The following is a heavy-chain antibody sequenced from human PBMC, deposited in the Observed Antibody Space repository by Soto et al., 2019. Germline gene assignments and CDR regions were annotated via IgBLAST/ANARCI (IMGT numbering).Heavy chain of an antibody. Sequence: EVQLVESGGGLVQPGGSLRLSCAASGFTFSAYDMHWVRQPTGKGLEWVSAIGTQHDTYYPDSVKGRFTISRENAKNSFYLQMNSLRTGDTALYYCARQASYWHGGGGWFDPWGQGTLVTVSS. J-gene: IGHJ5*02. CDR1: GFTFSAYD. D-gene: IGHD2-8*02. CDR2: IGTQHDT. V-gene: IGHV3-13*01. CDR3: ARQASYWHGGGGWFDP.